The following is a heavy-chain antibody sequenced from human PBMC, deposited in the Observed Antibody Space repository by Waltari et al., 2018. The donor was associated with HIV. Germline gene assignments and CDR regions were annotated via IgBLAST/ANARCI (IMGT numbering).Heavy chain of an antibody. Sequence: EVQLVESGGGPVKPGGSLRLSCAASGFTFSSYTMNWVRQAPGKGQSWVSSVSGIGSFIHYADTVRGRFTISEDHANNSLYLQMDSLRVYDTSVYYCARDGRRSSWALNWFDSWGQGILVTVSS. V-gene: IGHV3-21*01. CDR2: VSGIGSFI. CDR3: ARDGRRSSWALNWFDS. J-gene: IGHJ5*01. D-gene: IGHD6-13*01. CDR1: GFTFSSYT.